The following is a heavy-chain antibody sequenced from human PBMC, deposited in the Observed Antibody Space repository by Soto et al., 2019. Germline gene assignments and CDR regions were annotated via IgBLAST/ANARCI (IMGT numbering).Heavy chain of an antibody. J-gene: IGHJ4*02. CDR3: ARSAAIMGFDY. V-gene: IGHV4-31*03. CDR2: IYYSGST. D-gene: IGHD2-2*02. Sequence: SETLSLTCTVSGGSISSGGYYWSWIRQHPGKGLEWIGYIYYSGSTYYNPSLKSRITISVDTSKNQFSLKLSSVTAADTAVYYCARSAAIMGFDYWGQGTLVTVSS. CDR1: GGSISSGGYY.